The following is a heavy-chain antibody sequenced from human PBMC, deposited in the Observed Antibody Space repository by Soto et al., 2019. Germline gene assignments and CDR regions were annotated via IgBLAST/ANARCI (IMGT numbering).Heavy chain of an antibody. D-gene: IGHD6-19*01. J-gene: IGHJ4*02. CDR3: AHRRQGPMRAVAGTSWVY. Sequence: QITLKESGPTLVKPTQTLTLTCTFSGFSLSTSGVGVGWIRQPPGKALEWLALIYWDDDKRYSPSLKSRLTITKDTSKNQVVLTMTNMDPVDTATYYCAHRRQGPMRAVAGTSWVYWGQGTLVTVSS. CDR1: GFSLSTSGVG. V-gene: IGHV2-5*02. CDR2: IYWDDDK.